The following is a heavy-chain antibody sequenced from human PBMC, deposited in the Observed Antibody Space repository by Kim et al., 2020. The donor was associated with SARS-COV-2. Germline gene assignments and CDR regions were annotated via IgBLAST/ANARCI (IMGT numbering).Heavy chain of an antibody. Sequence: SETLSLTCTVSGGSISSSSYYWGWIRQPPGKGLEWIGSIYYSGSTYYNPSLKSRVTISVDTSKNQFSLKLSSVTAADTAVYYCARHTAAGTGLDYWGQGTLVTVSS. D-gene: IGHD6-13*01. V-gene: IGHV4-39*01. CDR3: ARHTAAGTGLDY. CDR2: IYYSGST. CDR1: GGSISSSSYY. J-gene: IGHJ4*02.